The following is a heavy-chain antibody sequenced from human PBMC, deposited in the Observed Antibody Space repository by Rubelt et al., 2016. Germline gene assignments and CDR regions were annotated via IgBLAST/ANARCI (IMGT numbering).Heavy chain of an antibody. D-gene: IGHD7-27*01. CDR3: ARNWGFDY. V-gene: IGHV3-66*01. CDR2: IYSGGST. CDR1: GFTVSSNY. J-gene: IGHJ4*02. Sequence: EVQLVESGGSLVQPGGSLRLSCAASGFTVSSNYMSWVRPAPGKGLEWVSVIYSGGSTYYADSVKGRFTISRGNSKNTLYLQMNSLRAEDTAVYYCARNWGFDYWGQGTLVTVSS.